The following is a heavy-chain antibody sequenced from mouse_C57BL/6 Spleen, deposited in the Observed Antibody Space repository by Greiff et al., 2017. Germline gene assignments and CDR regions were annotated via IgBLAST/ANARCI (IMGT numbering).Heavy chain of an antibody. CDR1: GYTFTDYN. V-gene: IGHV1-18*01. Sequence: VQLQQPGPELVKPGASVQIPCKASGYTFTDYNMDWVKQSHGKSLEWIGDINPNNGGTIYNQKFKGKATLTVDKSSSTAYMELRSQTSEDTAVNYCTSEVRMDYWGKGTSVTVSS. CDR2: INPNNGGT. CDR3: TSEVRMDY. J-gene: IGHJ4*01.